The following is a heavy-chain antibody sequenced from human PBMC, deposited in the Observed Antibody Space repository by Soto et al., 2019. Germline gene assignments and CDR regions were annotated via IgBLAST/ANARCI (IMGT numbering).Heavy chain of an antibody. Sequence: QVQLVQSGAEVKKPGASVKVSCKASGYTFTSYDINWVRQATGQGLEWMGWMNPNSGNTGYAQKFQGRVTMTRNTSISTAYMELSSLRSEDTAVYYCVRDRSGDYSNYDYYYYMDVWGKGTTVTVSS. D-gene: IGHD4-4*01. CDR1: GYTFTSYD. CDR3: VRDRSGDYSNYDYYYYMDV. V-gene: IGHV1-8*01. CDR2: MNPNSGNT. J-gene: IGHJ6*03.